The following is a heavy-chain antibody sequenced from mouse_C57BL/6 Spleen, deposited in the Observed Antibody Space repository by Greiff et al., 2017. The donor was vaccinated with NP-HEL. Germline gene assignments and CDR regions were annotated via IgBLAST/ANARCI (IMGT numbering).Heavy chain of an antibody. CDR3: ARDYGSSSFAY. CDR2: IDPSDSYT. CDR1: GYTFTSYW. D-gene: IGHD1-1*01. J-gene: IGHJ3*01. Sequence: VQLQQSGAELVMPGASVKLSCKASGYTFTSYWMHWVKQRPGQGLEWIGEIDPSDSYTNYNQKFKGKSTLTVDKSSSTAYMPLSSLTSADSAVYYCARDYGSSSFAYWGQGTLVTVSA. V-gene: IGHV1-69*01.